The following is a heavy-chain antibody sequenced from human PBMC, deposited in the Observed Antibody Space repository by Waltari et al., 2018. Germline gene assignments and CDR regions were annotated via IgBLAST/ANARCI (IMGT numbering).Heavy chain of an antibody. D-gene: IGHD1-1*01. CDR2: IKSEGSRT. Sequence: EVPLVASGGGLVQPGGSLTLSCAASGFPFSSSWMHCVRPVPGKGLGGVSGIKSEGSRTTYADAVKGRFTISRDNAKNKLYLQMNSLRAEDTAVYYCARALLQLEVRDGFGYWGQGTLITVSS. CDR1: GFPFSSSW. V-gene: IGHV3-74*01. J-gene: IGHJ4*02. CDR3: ARALLQLEVRDGFGY.